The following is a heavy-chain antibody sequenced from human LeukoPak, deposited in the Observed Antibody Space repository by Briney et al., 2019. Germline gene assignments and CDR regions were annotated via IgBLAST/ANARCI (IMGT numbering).Heavy chain of an antibody. Sequence: ASVKVSCKASGYTFTSYGISWVRQAPGQGLEWMGWISAYNGNTNYAQKLQGRVTMTTDTSTSTAYMELRSLRSDDTAVYYCARGKSSYYDSGGYYYGKGYFDYWGQGTLVTVSS. J-gene: IGHJ4*02. CDR2: ISAYNGNT. D-gene: IGHD3-22*01. CDR1: GYTFTSYG. V-gene: IGHV1-18*01. CDR3: ARGKSSYYDSGGYYYGKGYFDY.